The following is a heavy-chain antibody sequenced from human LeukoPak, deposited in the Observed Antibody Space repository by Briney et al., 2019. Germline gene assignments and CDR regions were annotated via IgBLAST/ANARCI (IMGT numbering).Heavy chain of an antibody. CDR3: AELGITMIGGV. D-gene: IGHD3-10*02. CDR2: ISGGSSYI. J-gene: IGHJ6*04. V-gene: IGHV3-21*01. CDR1: GFTFNIYT. Sequence: GGSLRLSCAASGFTFNIYTMNWVRQAPDEGLEWVSSISGGSSYIYSADSMKGRFTISRDNAKNSLYLQMNSLRAEDTAVYYCAELGITMIGGVWGKGTTVTISS.